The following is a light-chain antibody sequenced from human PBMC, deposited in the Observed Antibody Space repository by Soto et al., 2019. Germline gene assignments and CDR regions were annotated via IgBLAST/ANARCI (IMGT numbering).Light chain of an antibody. CDR3: QQYDNLHTIT. CDR2: DAS. J-gene: IGKJ5*01. CDR1: QDISNY. V-gene: IGKV1-33*01. Sequence: DIQMTQSPSSLSGSVGDRVTITCKGSQDISNYLNWYQQKPGKAPKLLIYDASNLETGVPSRFSGGGSGTDFTFTISSLKTEDIAKYYCQQYDNLHTITFGHGTRLEIK.